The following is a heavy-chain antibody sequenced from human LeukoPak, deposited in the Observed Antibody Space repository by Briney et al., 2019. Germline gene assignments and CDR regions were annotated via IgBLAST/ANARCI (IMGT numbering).Heavy chain of an antibody. J-gene: IGHJ6*02. CDR1: GFSLSSYS. D-gene: IGHD2-2*01. CDR3: ARERPIVVVPAAGDYYYYGMDV. CDR2: ITISSNFI. Sequence: GGSLRLSCAASGFSLSSYSMNWVRQAPGKGLEWVSSITISSNFIYYADSVKGRFTISRDNSKNTLYLQMNSLRAEDTAVYYCARERPIVVVPAAGDYYYYGMDVWGQGTTVTVSS. V-gene: IGHV3-21*01.